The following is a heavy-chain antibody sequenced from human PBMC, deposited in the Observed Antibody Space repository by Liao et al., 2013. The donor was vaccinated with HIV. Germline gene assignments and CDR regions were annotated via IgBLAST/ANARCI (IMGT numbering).Heavy chain of an antibody. D-gene: IGHD1-1*01. CDR2: IYFSGNT. Sequence: QVQLQESGPGLVKPSETLSLTCTVSGGSINSNYWSWIRRPAGKGLEWIGRIYFSGNTDYSPSLKSRVTISLDTSKSQFFLNLNSVTAADTAVYYCARGPGHFDSWGQGTLVTVSS. J-gene: IGHJ4*02. V-gene: IGHV4-4*07. CDR1: GGSINSNY. CDR3: ARGPGHFDS.